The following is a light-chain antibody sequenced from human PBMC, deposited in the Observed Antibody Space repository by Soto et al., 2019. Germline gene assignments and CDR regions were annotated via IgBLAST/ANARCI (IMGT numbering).Light chain of an antibody. J-gene: IGKJ1*01. Sequence: EIVLTQSPATLSLSPGERATLSCRASQSVSSYLAWYQQKPGQSPRLLIYATSSRAADIPDRFSGSGSGTDFTLTIGRLEPEDSALYYCQQYDSSPWTFGQGTKVDIK. CDR1: QSVSSY. V-gene: IGKV3-20*01. CDR3: QQYDSSPWT. CDR2: ATS.